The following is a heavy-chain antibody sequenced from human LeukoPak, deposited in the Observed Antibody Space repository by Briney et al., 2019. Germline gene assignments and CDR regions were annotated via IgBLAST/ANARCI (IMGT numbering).Heavy chain of an antibody. CDR1: GGTFSSYV. Sequence: SVKVSCKASGGTFSSYVISWVRQAPGQGLEWMGGIIPIFGTANYAQKFQGRVTITADESTSTAYMELSSLRSEDTAVYYCARALTTVKYYYYYMDVWGKGTTVTVSS. CDR2: IIPIFGTA. J-gene: IGHJ6*03. V-gene: IGHV1-69*13. CDR3: ARALTTVKYYYYYMDV. D-gene: IGHD4-11*01.